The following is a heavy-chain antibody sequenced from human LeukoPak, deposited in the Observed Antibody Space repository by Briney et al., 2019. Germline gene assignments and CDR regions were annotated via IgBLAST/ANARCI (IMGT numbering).Heavy chain of an antibody. CDR1: GGSISSYY. CDR2: IYYSGST. Sequence: SETLSLTCTVSGGSISSYYWSWIRQPPGKGLEWIGYIYYSGSTNYNPSLKSRVTISVDTSKNQFSLKLSSVTAADTAVYYCARQAAFDAFDIWGQGTMVTVSS. V-gene: IGHV4-59*08. CDR3: ARQAAFDAFDI. J-gene: IGHJ3*02. D-gene: IGHD6-25*01.